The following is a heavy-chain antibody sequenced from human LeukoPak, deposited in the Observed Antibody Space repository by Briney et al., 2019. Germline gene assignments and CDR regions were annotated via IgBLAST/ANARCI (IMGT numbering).Heavy chain of an antibody. CDR3: AKTYAYCSGGSCYDY. CDR2: IYSGGST. Sequence: PGGSLRLSCAASGVTVSSNYVSWVGQAPGKGLEWDSVIYSGGSTYYADSVKGRFTISRDNSKNTLYLQMNSLRAEDTAVYYCAKTYAYCSGGSCYDYWGQGTLVTVSS. V-gene: IGHV3-53*01. CDR1: GVTVSSNY. D-gene: IGHD2-15*01. J-gene: IGHJ4*02.